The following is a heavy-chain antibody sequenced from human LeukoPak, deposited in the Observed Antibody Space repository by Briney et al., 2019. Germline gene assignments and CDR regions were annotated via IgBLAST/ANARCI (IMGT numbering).Heavy chain of an antibody. CDR2: ISGSGGGT. J-gene: IGHJ4*02. V-gene: IGHV3-23*01. CDR3: AKSRGSSLPMSRYFDY. D-gene: IGHD3-10*01. CDR1: GFTFTSYA. Sequence: GGSLRLSCAASGFTFTSYAMTWVRQAPGKGLEWVSLISGSGGGTYYADSVKGRFTISRDNSKNTLYLQLNSLRADDTAVYYCAKSRGSSLPMSRYFDYWGQGTLVTVSS.